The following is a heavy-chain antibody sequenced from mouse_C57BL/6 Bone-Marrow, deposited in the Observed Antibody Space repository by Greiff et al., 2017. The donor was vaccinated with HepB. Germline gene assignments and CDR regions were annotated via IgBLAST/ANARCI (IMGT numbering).Heavy chain of an antibody. V-gene: IGHV5-9*01. J-gene: IGHJ4*01. CDR3: ARSLGVDD. Sequence: DVMLVESGGGLVKPGGSLKLSCAASGFTFSSYTMSWVRQTPEKRLEWVATISGGGGNTYYPDSVKGRFTISRDNAKNTLYLQMSSLRSEDTALYYCARSLGVDDWGQGTSVTVSS. CDR2: ISGGGGNT. CDR1: GFTFSSYT. D-gene: IGHD6-1*01.